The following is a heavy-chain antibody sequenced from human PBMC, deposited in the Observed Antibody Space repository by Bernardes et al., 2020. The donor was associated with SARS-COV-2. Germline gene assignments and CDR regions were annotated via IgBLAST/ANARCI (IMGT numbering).Heavy chain of an antibody. CDR3: AGHGCSSTSCYWRNWFDP. CDR1: GGSISSSSYY. Sequence: SETLSLTCTVSGGSISSSSYYWGWIRQPPGKGLEWIGSIYYSGSTYYNPSLKSRVTISVDTSKNQFSLKLSSVTAADTAVYYCAGHGCSSTSCYWRNWFDPWGQGTLVTVSS. CDR2: IYYSGST. J-gene: IGHJ5*02. D-gene: IGHD2-2*01. V-gene: IGHV4-39*01.